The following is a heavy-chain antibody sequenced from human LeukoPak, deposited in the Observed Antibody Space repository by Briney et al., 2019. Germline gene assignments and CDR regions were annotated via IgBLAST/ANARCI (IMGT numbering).Heavy chain of an antibody. CDR1: GGTFSSYA. J-gene: IGHJ4*02. Sequence: GASVKVSCKASGGTFSSYAISWVRQAPGQGLEWMGRIIPILGKANYAQKFQGRVTITTDKSTSTAYMELSSLRSDDTAVYYCARGNVVVPAPIRRVAVAGIDPDEILDYWGEGTLFTVSS. CDR3: ARGNVVVPAPIRRVAVAGIDPDEILDY. CDR2: IIPILGKA. V-gene: IGHV1-69*04. D-gene: IGHD2-2*01.